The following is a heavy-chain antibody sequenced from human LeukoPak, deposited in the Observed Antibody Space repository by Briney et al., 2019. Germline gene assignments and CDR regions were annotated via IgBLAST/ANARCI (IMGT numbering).Heavy chain of an antibody. Sequence: PGGSLRLSCAAPGFTFSRYWMSWVRQAPGKGLEWVSVIYSGGSTYYADSVKGRFTISRDNSKNTLYLQMNSLRAEDTAVYYCARDTGIDAFDIWGQGTMVTVSS. CDR3: ARDTGIDAFDI. D-gene: IGHD7-27*01. J-gene: IGHJ3*02. CDR2: IYSGGST. CDR1: GFTFSRYW. V-gene: IGHV3-53*01.